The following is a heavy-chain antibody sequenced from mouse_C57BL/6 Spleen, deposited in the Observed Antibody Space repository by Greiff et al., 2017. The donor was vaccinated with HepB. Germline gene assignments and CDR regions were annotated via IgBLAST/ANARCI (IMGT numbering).Heavy chain of an antibody. D-gene: IGHD1-1*01. J-gene: IGHJ2*01. Sequence: QVQLQQSGAELARPGASVKLSCKASGYTFTSYGISWVKQRTGQGLEWIGEIYPRSGNTYYNEKFKGKATLTADKSSSTAYMELRSLTSEDSAVYFCARITTVVATKDCDYWGQGTTLTVSS. V-gene: IGHV1-81*01. CDR2: IYPRSGNT. CDR3: ARITTVVATKDCDY. CDR1: GYTFTSYG.